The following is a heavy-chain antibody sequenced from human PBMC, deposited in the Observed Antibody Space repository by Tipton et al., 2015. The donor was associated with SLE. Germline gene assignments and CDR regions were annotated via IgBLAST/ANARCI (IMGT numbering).Heavy chain of an antibody. CDR1: GGPIFGSNFY. Sequence: TLSLTCSVSGGPIFGSNFYWGWIRQPPGKGLEWIGSIYYSGRTYYNPSLKSRVTMSVDTAKNQFSLKLTSVTAADTAVYYCARGMLTWRGAIVGVDVWGQGTTVNVFS. D-gene: IGHD2-8*01. V-gene: IGHV4-39*07. CDR2: IYYSGRT. CDR3: ARGMLTWRGAIVGVDV. J-gene: IGHJ6*02.